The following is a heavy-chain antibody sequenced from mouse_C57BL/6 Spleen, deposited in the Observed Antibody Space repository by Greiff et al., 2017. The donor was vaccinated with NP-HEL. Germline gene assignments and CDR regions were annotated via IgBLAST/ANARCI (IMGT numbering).Heavy chain of an antibody. CDR3: TRLPGLLWGFDV. V-gene: IGHV1-15*01. D-gene: IGHD2-10*01. J-gene: IGHJ1*03. CDR2: IDPETGGT. CDR1: GYTFTDYE. Sequence: QVQLQQSGAELVRPGASVTLSCKASGYTFTDYEMHWVKQTPVHGLEWIGAIDPETGGTAYNQKFKGKAILTADKSSSTAYMELRSLTSEDSAVYYCTRLPGLLWGFDVWGTGSTVTVSS.